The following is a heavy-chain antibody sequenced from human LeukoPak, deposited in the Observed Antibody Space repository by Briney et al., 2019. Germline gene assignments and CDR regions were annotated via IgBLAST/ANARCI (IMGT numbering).Heavy chain of an antibody. D-gene: IGHD4-17*01. CDR3: ARDDWVTTLYCYYGLDV. V-gene: IGHV3-21*01. J-gene: IGHJ6*02. Sequence: GGSLRLSCAASGFAFTTYSLNWVRQAPGKELERVSSISSSSSYIYYADSVKGRFTISRDNAKNSLYLQMDSLRAEDTAVYYCARDDWVTTLYCYYGLDVWGQGTTVTVSS. CDR2: ISSSSSYI. CDR1: GFAFTTYS.